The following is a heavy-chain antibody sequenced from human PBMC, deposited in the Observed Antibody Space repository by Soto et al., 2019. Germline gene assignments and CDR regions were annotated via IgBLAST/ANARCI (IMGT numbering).Heavy chain of an antibody. CDR1: GDSISSNQ. V-gene: IGHV4-59*01. CDR2: VAHSGGT. J-gene: IGHJ4*02. Sequence: QVRLQESGPGLVKPSETLSLTCTVSGDSISSNQWGWIRQAPGKGLEWIGYVAHSGGTNYHTSLQSRLTVSKDMSRNQFSLTLSSVTAADTAVYYCARDRLGSLDYWGQGTLVTVSS. CDR3: ARDRLGSLDY. D-gene: IGHD1-26*01.